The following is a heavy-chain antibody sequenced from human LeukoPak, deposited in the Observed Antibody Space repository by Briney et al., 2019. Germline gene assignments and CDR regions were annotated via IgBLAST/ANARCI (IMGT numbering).Heavy chain of an antibody. CDR2: ISHDGNNK. CDR3: AKGEGITGTATPDY. J-gene: IGHJ4*02. Sequence: RGSRRLSCVPAALTFTNFSMDCVSQAPGKGLEWMAVISHDGNNKNYADSVKGRFTISRDNSKNTLFLQMNSLRAEDTAVYYCAKGEGITGTATPDYWGQGTLLTVSS. V-gene: IGHV3-30*18. D-gene: IGHD1-20*01. CDR1: ALTFTNFS.